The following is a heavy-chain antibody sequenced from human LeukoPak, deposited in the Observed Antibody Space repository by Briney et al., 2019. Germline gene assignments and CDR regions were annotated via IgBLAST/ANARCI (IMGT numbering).Heavy chain of an antibody. CDR3: ARGLGYSYGHFYYYYGMDV. J-gene: IGHJ6*02. Sequence: SETLSLTCAVYGGSFSGYYWSWIRQPPGKGLEWIGEINHSGSTNYNPSLKSRVTISVDTSKNQFSLKLCSVTAADTAVYYCARGLGYSYGHFYYYYGMDVWGQGTTVTVSS. CDR2: INHSGST. D-gene: IGHD5-18*01. V-gene: IGHV4-34*01. CDR1: GGSFSGYY.